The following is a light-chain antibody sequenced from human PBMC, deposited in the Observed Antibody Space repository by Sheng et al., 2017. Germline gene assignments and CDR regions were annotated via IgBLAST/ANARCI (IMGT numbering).Light chain of an antibody. CDR2: AAS. CDR3: QQHGSSPWM. J-gene: IGKJ1*01. CDR1: QSVNNNF. Sequence: EIVLTQSPGTLSLSPGERATLSCRASQSVNNNFLAWYQQKPGQPPRLLIYAASSRATGIPHSFSGSGSGTDFTLTISRLEPEDFAVYYCQQHGSSPWMFGQGTKVEIK. V-gene: IGKV3-20*01.